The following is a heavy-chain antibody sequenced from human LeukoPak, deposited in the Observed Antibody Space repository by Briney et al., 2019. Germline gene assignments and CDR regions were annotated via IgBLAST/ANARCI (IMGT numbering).Heavy chain of an antibody. V-gene: IGHV3-7*01. CDR3: ARALMKEWWLPYFDY. Sequence: QSGGSLRLSCAASGFTFSSYWMTWVRQAPGKGLDWVANIKQDGSEKHYVDSVKGRFTISRDNAKNSLYLQMNSLRVEDTAVYYCARALMKEWWLPYFDYWGQGTLVTVSS. CDR1: GFTFSSYW. J-gene: IGHJ4*02. D-gene: IGHD2-8*01. CDR2: IKQDGSEK.